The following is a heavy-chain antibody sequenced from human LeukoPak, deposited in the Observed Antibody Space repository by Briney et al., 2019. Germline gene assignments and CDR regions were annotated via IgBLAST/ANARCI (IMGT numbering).Heavy chain of an antibody. CDR2: ISYDGSNK. D-gene: IGHD2-2*01. CDR1: GFTFSSYG. CDR3: ARINPSWHDAFDI. J-gene: IGHJ3*02. V-gene: IGHV3-30*03. Sequence: GGSLRLSCAASGFTFSSYGMHWVRQAPGKGLEWVAVISYDGSNKYYADSVKGRFTISRDNSKNTLYLQMNSLRAEDTAVYYCARINPSWHDAFDIWGQGTMVTVSS.